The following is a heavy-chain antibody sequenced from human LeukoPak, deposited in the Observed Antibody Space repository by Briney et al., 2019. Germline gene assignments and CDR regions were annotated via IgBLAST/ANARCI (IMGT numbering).Heavy chain of an antibody. D-gene: IGHD4-11*01. CDR2: IKQDGSEK. J-gene: IGHJ6*03. V-gene: IGHV3-7*01. Sequence: GGSLRLSCAASGFTFSTYRMSWVRQAPGKGLEWVANIKQDGSEKHYVDSVKGRFTISRDNAKNSLYLQMSSLRAEDTAVYYCTRVEETATTAAIIRKYSYYYYYMDVWGKGNTVTVS. CDR3: TRVEETATTAAIIRKYSYYYYYMDV. CDR1: GFTFSTYR.